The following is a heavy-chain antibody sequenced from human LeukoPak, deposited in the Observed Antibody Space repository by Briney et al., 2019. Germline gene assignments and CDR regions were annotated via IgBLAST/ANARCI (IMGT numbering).Heavy chain of an antibody. D-gene: IGHD6-6*01. CDR3: ARHIEYSSSWRYYYMDV. Sequence: SETLSLTRTVSGGSINSSSYYWGWIRQPPGKGLEWIGSIFYSGNTYDNPSLKSRVTISADTSKNQFSLKLTSVTAADTAVYYCARHIEYSSSWRYYYMDVWGKGTTVTVSS. V-gene: IGHV4-39*07. CDR2: IFYSGNT. J-gene: IGHJ6*03. CDR1: GGSINSSSYY.